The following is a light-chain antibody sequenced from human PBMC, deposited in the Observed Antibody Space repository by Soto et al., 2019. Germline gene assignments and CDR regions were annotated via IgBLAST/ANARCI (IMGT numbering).Light chain of an antibody. CDR3: QQYFTSRT. J-gene: IGKJ1*01. CDR1: EFVTSTY. Sequence: EIVVTQSPGTLSLSPGERATLSCRASEFVTSTYLAWYQQKSGQAPRLLIYGGSNRATGIPDRFRGSGSGTDFTLTISRLEPEDFAVYYCQQYFTSRTFGQGTKVDIK. V-gene: IGKV3-20*01. CDR2: GGS.